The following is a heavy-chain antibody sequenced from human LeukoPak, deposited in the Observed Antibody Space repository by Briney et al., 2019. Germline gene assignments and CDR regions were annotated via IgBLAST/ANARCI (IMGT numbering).Heavy chain of an antibody. CDR2: IYPSDSDT. CDR3: ARQCYDILTGYQIDY. CDR1: GYSFTSYW. J-gene: IGHJ4*02. V-gene: IGHV5-51*01. Sequence: GESLKISCKGSGYSFTSYWIGWVRQMPGRGLEWMGIIYPSDSDTRYSPSFQGQVTISADKSISTAYLQWSSLKASDTAMYYCARQCYDILTGYQIDYWGQGTLVTVSS. D-gene: IGHD3-9*01.